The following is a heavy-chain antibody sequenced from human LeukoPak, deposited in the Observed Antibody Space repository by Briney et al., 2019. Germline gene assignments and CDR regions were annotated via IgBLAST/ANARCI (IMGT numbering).Heavy chain of an antibody. D-gene: IGHD6-19*01. V-gene: IGHV4-59*08. CDR2: IYYSGST. CDR1: GGSISSYY. Sequence: PSETLSLTCTVSGGSISSYYWSWIRQPPGKGLEWIGYIYYSGSTNYNPSLKSRVTISVDTSKNQFSLKLSSVTAADTAVYYCARHGGQGGSGWLGQSRNAFDIWGQGTMVTVSS. J-gene: IGHJ3*02. CDR3: ARHGGQGGSGWLGQSRNAFDI.